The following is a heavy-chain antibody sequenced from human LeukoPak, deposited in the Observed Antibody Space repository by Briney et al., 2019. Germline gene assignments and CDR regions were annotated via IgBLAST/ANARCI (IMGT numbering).Heavy chain of an antibody. CDR3: ASRRGWVVIPSDAFDI. J-gene: IGHJ3*02. CDR1: GGSISSSNW. Sequence: NPSGTLSLTCAVSGGSISSSNWWSWVRQPPGKGLEWIGEIYHSGSTNYNPSLKSRVTISVDKSKNQFSLKLSSVTAADTAVYYCASRRGWVVIPSDAFDIWGQGTMVTVSS. D-gene: IGHD3-22*01. V-gene: IGHV4-4*02. CDR2: IYHSGST.